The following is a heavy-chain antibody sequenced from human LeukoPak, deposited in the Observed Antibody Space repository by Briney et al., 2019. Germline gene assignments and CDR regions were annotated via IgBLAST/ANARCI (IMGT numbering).Heavy chain of an antibody. V-gene: IGHV1-46*01. J-gene: IGHJ3*02. CDR2: INPSGGST. CDR3: ARALHQYYYGAGSYNDAFDI. Sequence: GASVKVSCKASGFTFTSYDMHWVRQAPGQGLEWMGIINPSGGSTSYAQKFQGRVTMTRDTSTSTVYLELSSLRAEDTAEYYCARALHQYYYGAGSYNDAFDIWGQGTMVTVCS. CDR1: GFTFTSYD. D-gene: IGHD3-10*01.